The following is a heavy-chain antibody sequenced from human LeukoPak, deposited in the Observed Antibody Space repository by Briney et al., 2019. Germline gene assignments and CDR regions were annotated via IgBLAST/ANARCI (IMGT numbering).Heavy chain of an antibody. CDR2: ISEDGTKK. CDR3: VKDREATASGTFGN. V-gene: IGHV3-30*18. Sequence: GGSLRLSGAASGFSFSFYGMHCVRQAPGKGLEWVAVISEDGTKKNYAESVKGRFTISRDNSNNTLYLQMNSLRAEDTALYYCVKDREATASGTFGNWGQGTLVTVSS. D-gene: IGHD6-13*01. CDR1: GFSFSFYG. J-gene: IGHJ4*02.